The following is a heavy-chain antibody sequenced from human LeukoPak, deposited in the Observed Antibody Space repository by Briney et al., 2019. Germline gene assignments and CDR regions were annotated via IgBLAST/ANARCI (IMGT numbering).Heavy chain of an antibody. D-gene: IGHD3-10*01. CDR2: ISSSGSTI. CDR1: GFTFSSYE. V-gene: IGHV3-48*03. Sequence: PGGSLRLSXAASGFTFSSYEMNWVRQAPGKGLEWVSYISSSGSTIYYADSVKGRFTISRDNAKNSLYLQMNSLRAEDTAVYYCARYYYGSGSYHNWFDPWGQGTLVTVSS. J-gene: IGHJ5*02. CDR3: ARYYYGSGSYHNWFDP.